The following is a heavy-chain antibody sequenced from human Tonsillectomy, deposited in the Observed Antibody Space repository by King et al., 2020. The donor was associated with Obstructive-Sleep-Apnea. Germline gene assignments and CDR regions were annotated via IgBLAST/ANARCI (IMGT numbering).Heavy chain of an antibody. V-gene: IGHV3-74*01. Sequence: VQLVESGGGLVRPGGSLRLSCAVSGFTFSTYWMHWVRQVPGEGLVWVSRIDTDGSTINYADSVMGRLTISRDNAKNTLYLQMNSLRAEDTAVYYCVRGSAFWVGVDYWGQGTLVTVSS. J-gene: IGHJ4*02. CDR2: IDTDGSTI. CDR1: GFTFSTYW. D-gene: IGHD2-15*01. CDR3: VRGSAFWVGVDY.